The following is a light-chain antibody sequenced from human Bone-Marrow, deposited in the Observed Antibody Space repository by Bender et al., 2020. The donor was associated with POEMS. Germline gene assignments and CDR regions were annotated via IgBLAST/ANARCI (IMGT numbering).Light chain of an antibody. V-gene: IGLV2-14*01. J-gene: IGLJ3*02. Sequence: QSVLTQPASVSGSPGQSITISCTGTSSDVGGYNYVSWYQQYPGKAPKLLIYEVTNRPSGVSNRFSGSKSDYTASLTISGLQAEDEAHYYCSSYTTSSTLVFGGGTMLTVL. CDR3: SSYTTSSTLV. CDR1: SSDVGGYNY. CDR2: EVT.